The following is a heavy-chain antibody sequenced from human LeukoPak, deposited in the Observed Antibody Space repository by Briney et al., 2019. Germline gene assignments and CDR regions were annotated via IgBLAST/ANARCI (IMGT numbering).Heavy chain of an antibody. J-gene: IGHJ6*03. CDR3: AGLYF. D-gene: IGHD3-16*01. CDR2: VYISGST. Sequence: SETLSLTCTVSGASIRSYYWSWIRQPAGKGLEWIGRVYISGSTTYNPSLKSRVTISVDTSMNQLSLKLTSVTAPYTAVYYCAGLYFWGKGTTVTIS. V-gene: IGHV4-4*07. CDR1: GASIRSYY.